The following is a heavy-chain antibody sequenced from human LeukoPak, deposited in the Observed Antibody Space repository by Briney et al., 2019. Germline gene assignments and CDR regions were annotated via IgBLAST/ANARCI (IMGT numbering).Heavy chain of an antibody. J-gene: IGHJ4*02. CDR1: GYTFTGYY. Sequence: SVKVSCKASGYTFTGYYMHWVRQAPGQGLEWMGWINPNSGGTNYAQKFQGRVTMTRDTSISTAYMELSRLRSDDTAVYYGARELDGTIFGVVTPPYWGQGTLVTVSS. D-gene: IGHD3-3*02. V-gene: IGHV1-2*02. CDR3: ARELDGTIFGVVTPPY. CDR2: INPNSGGT.